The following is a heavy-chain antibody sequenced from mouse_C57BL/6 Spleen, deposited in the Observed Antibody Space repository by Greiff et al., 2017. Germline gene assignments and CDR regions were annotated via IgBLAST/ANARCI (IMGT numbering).Heavy chain of an antibody. CDR1: GYTFTDYN. CDR2: INPNNGGT. V-gene: IGHV1-18*01. D-gene: IGHD1-1*01. CDR3: AREFYYYGSSYDYYAMDY. Sequence: VQLQQSGPELVKPGASVKIPCKASGYTFTDYNMDWVKQSHGKSLEWIGDINPNNGGTIYNQKFKGKATLTVDKSSSTAYMELRSLTSEDTAVYYCAREFYYYGSSYDYYAMDYWGQGTSVTVSS. J-gene: IGHJ4*01.